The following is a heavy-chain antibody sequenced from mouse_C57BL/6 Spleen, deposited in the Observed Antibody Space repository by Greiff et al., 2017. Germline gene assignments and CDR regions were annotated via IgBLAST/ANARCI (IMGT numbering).Heavy chain of an antibody. D-gene: IGHD2-2*01. J-gene: IGHJ2*01. CDR1: GYAFSSYC. V-gene: IGHV1-80*01. CDR2: IYPGDGDT. Sequence: VQLQESGAELVKPGASVKISCKASGYAFSSYCMNWVKQRPGKGLEWIGQIYPGDGDTNYNGKFKGKATLTADKSSSTAYMQLSSLTSEDSAVYFCARESYGDDDFDCWGQGTTRTVSS. CDR3: ARESYGDDDFDC.